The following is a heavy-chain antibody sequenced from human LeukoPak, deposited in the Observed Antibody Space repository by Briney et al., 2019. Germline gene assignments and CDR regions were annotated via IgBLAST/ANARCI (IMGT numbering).Heavy chain of an antibody. J-gene: IGHJ4*02. CDR2: IYHSGST. CDR1: GFSITSDYY. Sequence: LETLSLTCTVSGFSITSDYYWGWVRQPPGKGLEWIGTIYHSGSTYYNPSLLGRVTISVDTSKNPFSLKLSSVTAADTAVYYCARGGPPFSFDYWGQGTLVTVSS. D-gene: IGHD3-16*01. V-gene: IGHV4-38-2*02. CDR3: ARGGPPFSFDY.